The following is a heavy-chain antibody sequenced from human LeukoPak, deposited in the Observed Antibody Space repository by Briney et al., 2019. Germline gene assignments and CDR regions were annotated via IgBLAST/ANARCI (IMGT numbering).Heavy chain of an antibody. D-gene: IGHD6-13*01. V-gene: IGHV3-30*18. CDR2: ISYDGSNK. Sequence: PGGSLRLSCVASGFTFSSYGMHWVRQAPGKGLEWVAVISYDGSNKYYADSVKGRFTISRDNSKNTLYLQMNSLRAEDTAVYYCAKDVAAAGIGFDYWGQGTLVTVSS. CDR1: GFTFSSYG. J-gene: IGHJ4*02. CDR3: AKDVAAAGIGFDY.